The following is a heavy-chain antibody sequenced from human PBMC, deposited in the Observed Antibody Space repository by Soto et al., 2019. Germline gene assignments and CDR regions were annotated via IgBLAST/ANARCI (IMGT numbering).Heavy chain of an antibody. CDR2: TYYRSQWYN. CDR3: SSDVITNTYGGTGMDV. V-gene: IGHV6-1*01. D-gene: IGHD4-17*01. Sequence: PSQTLSLTCAISGDSVSSNSAAWNWIRQSPSRGLEWLGRTYYRSQWYNDYAVSVRSRITIDPDTSRNQFSLHMSSVTPEDTAMYYCSSDVITNTYGGTGMDVWGQGTTVTVSS. J-gene: IGHJ6*02. CDR1: GDSVSSNSAA.